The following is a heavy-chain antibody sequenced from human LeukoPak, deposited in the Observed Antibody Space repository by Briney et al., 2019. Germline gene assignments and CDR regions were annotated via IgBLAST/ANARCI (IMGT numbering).Heavy chain of an antibody. Sequence: SETLSLTCTVSGGSISSYYWSWIRQPPGKGLEWIGYIYYSGSTNYNPSLKSRVTISVDTTKNQFSLKLSSVTAADTAVYYCARAEYGDHVGPFDYWGQGTLVTVSS. J-gene: IGHJ4*02. CDR3: ARAEYGDHVGPFDY. V-gene: IGHV4-59*01. D-gene: IGHD4-17*01. CDR2: IYYSGST. CDR1: GGSISSYY.